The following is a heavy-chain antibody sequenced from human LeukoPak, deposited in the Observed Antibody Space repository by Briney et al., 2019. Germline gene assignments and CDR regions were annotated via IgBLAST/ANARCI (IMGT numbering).Heavy chain of an antibody. CDR1: GFTVSNNY. J-gene: IGHJ5*02. D-gene: IGHD2-21*01. V-gene: IGHV3-53*01. CDR2: IYSGGST. Sequence: PGGSLRLSCAASGFTVSNNYMSWVRRAAGKGLEWVALIYSGGSTYYADSVKGRFTSSRDNSKNTLHLQMNSLRAEDTAVYYCVRNSGELGAWGQGTLVTVSS. CDR3: VRNSGELGA.